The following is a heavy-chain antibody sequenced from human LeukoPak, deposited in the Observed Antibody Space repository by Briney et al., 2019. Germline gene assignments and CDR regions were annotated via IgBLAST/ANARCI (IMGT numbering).Heavy chain of an antibody. CDR3: ASCDCYSNYLFWYFDY. V-gene: IGHV1-69*13. Sequence: AASVKVSCKAPGGTFSSYAISWVRQAPGQGLEWMGGIIPIFGTANYAQKFQGRVTITADESTSTAYMELSSLRSEDTAVYYCASCDCYSNYLFWYFDYWGQGTLVTVSS. CDR2: IIPIFGTA. CDR1: GGTFSSYA. J-gene: IGHJ4*02. D-gene: IGHD4-11*01.